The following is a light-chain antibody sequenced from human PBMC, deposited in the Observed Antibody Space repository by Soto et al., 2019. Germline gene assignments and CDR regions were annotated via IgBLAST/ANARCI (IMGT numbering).Light chain of an antibody. V-gene: IGLV2-11*01. CDR3: CSYAGRFTLM. J-gene: IGLJ3*02. CDR2: DVN. Sequence: QSALTQPRSVSGSPGQSVTISCTGTRSDVGGYNFVSWYQQHPGKAPKLIIYDVNKRPSGAPDRFSGSKSGNTASLTISGLQPEDEADYYCCSYAGRFTLMFGGGTKLTVL. CDR1: RSDVGGYNF.